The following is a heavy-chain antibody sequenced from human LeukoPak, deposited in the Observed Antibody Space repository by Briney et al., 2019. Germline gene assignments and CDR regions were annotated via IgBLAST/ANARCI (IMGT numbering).Heavy chain of an antibody. CDR3: ATGASGSWDF. V-gene: IGHV3-7*03. D-gene: IGHD6-13*01. CDR1: AFTFSRSW. J-gene: IGHJ4*02. CDR2: ISPDGSTK. Sequence: PGGPLRLSCAASAFTFSRSWMSWVRQPPGKGLEWVANISPDGSTKYHMDSVKGRFTISRDNAKDSLYLEMSRLRDDDTAMYYCATGASGSWDFGGQGTLVTVSS.